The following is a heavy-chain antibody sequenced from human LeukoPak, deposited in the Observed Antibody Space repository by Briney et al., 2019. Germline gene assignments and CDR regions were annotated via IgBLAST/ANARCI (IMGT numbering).Heavy chain of an antibody. V-gene: IGHV4-39*01. CDR3: ARTNIWFGELSWFDP. Sequence: SETLSLTCTVSGGSISSSSYYWGWIRQPPGKGLEWIGSIYYSGSTYYNPSLKSRVTISVDTSKNRFSLKLSSVTAADTAVYYCARTNIWFGELSWFDPWGQGTLVTVSS. CDR1: GGSISSSSYY. D-gene: IGHD3-10*01. J-gene: IGHJ5*02. CDR2: IYYSGST.